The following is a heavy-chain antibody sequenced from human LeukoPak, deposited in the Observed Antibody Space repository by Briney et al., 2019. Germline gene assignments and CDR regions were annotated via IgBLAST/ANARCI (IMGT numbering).Heavy chain of an antibody. CDR1: GGSIGSYY. V-gene: IGHV4-59*01. J-gene: IGHJ4*02. D-gene: IGHD2-21*01. Sequence: SETLSLTCTVSGGSIGSYYWSWIRQPPGKGMEWIGYIYYSGSTNYNPSLKSRVTISVDTSKNQFSLKLSSVTAADTAVYYCARGRGGEHFDYWGQGTLVTVSS. CDR2: IYYSGST. CDR3: ARGRGGEHFDY.